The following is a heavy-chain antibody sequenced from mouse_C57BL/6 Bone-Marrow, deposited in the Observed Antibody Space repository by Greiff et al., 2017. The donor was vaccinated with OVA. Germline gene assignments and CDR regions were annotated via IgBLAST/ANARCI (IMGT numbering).Heavy chain of an antibody. CDR2: IDPANGNT. J-gene: IGHJ1*03. CDR1: GFNIKNTY. Sequence: DVQLQESVAELVRPGASVKLSCTASGFNIKNTYMHWVKQRPEQGLEWIGRIDPANGNTKYAPKFQGKATITADTSSSTAYMELRSLTSEDSAVYYCTTFYGYWYFDVWGTGTTVTVSS. D-gene: IGHD2-10*01. V-gene: IGHV14-3*01. CDR3: TTFYGYWYFDV.